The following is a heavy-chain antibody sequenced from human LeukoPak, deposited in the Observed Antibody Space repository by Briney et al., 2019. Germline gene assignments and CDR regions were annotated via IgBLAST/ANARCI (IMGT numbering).Heavy chain of an antibody. CDR2: IYYSGST. Sequence: PSETLSLTCTVSGGSISSYYWSWIRQPPGKGLEWIGYIYYSGSTNYNPSLKSRVTISVDTSKNQFSLKLSSVTAADAAVYYCARALRYFDWLLSPPPGAFDIWGQGTMVTVSS. CDR1: GGSISSYY. J-gene: IGHJ3*02. D-gene: IGHD3-9*01. V-gene: IGHV4-59*01. CDR3: ARALRYFDWLLSPPPGAFDI.